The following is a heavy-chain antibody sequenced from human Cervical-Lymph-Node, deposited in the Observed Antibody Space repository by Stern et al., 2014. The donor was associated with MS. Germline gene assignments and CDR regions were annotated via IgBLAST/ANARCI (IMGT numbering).Heavy chain of an antibody. Sequence: QVQLVQSGGGVVQPGRSLRLSRAASGFTFSSYGMHWVRQAPGKGLEGVAVLSYDGSNKYYADSVMGRFTISRDNSKNTLYLQMNSLRAEDTAVYYCAKITGSFGSSFPEFYYYYGMDVWGQGTTVTVSS. D-gene: IGHD6-13*01. CDR1: GFTFSSYG. J-gene: IGHJ6*02. V-gene: IGHV3-30*18. CDR2: LSYDGSNK. CDR3: AKITGSFGSSFPEFYYYYGMDV.